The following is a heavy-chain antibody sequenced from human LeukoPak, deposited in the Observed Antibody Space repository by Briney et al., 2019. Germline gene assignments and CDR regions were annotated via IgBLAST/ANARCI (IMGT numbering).Heavy chain of an antibody. D-gene: IGHD6-13*01. V-gene: IGHV3-7*01. CDR3: ARPAAGTPGTAY. J-gene: IGHJ4*02. CDR2: IKPDGNVQ. Sequence: GGSLRLSCAGSGFRFSDYWMDWVRQAPGKGLEWLANIKPDGNVQNYVDSVKGRFTISRDNSKTSVFLQMNSLRAEDTAVYYCARPAAGTPGTAYWGRGTLVTVSS. CDR1: GFRFSDYW.